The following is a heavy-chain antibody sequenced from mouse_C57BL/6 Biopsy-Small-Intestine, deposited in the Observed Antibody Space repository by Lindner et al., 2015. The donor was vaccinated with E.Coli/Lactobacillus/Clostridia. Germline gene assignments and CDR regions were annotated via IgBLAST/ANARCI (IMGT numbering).Heavy chain of an antibody. D-gene: IGHD1-1*02. CDR1: GFTFSDYG. CDR2: IGSGSNTI. CDR3: ARGNYGGDYFDY. Sequence: VQLQESGGGLVKPGGSLKLSCAASGFTFSDYGMHWVRQAPEKGLQWVAHIGSGSNTIFYADTVKGRFTISRDNAKRTLFLQMTSLRSEDTAMYYCARGNYGGDYFDYWGQGTTLTVSS. J-gene: IGHJ2*01. V-gene: IGHV5-17*01.